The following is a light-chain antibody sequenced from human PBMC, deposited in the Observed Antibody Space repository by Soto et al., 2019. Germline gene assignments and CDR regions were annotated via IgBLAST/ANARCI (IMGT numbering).Light chain of an antibody. J-gene: IGLJ3*02. Sequence: QSVLTQPPSASGTPGQRVTSSCSGSSSNIGRNTVNWYQQFPGTAPKLLIYGNNQRPSGVPDRFYGSKSGTSASLAISGLQSEDEADYYCAAWDDSLSGPVFGGGTQLTVL. CDR1: SSNIGRNT. CDR3: AAWDDSLSGPV. V-gene: IGLV1-44*01. CDR2: GNN.